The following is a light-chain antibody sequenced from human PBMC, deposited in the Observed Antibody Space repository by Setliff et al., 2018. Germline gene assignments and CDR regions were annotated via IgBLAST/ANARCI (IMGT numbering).Light chain of an antibody. CDR1: QDISNF. V-gene: IGKV1-9*01. CDR2: GAS. CDR3: QQLISFPLT. J-gene: IGKJ4*01. Sequence: DIQLTQSPSFLSASVGDRVIITCRASQDISNFFAWYQQKPGKAPKILIWGASHLQSGVPSRFSGDRSGAEYTLTINFLQPEDFATYYCQQLISFPLTFGGGTK.